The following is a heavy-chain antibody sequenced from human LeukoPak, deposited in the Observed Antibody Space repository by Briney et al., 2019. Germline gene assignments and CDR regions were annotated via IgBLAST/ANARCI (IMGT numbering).Heavy chain of an antibody. CDR1: GGSLSGYY. J-gene: IGHJ4*02. CDR2: INHSGNT. CDR3: ARHNRGYDLFER. D-gene: IGHD5-12*01. Sequence: NSSETLSLTCAVYGGSLSGYYWSWIRQPPGKGLEWIGEINHSGNTNYNPSLKSRVTMSVVTPENQFSLKASSKTAADTAVYYCARHNRGYDLFERWGQGTLVTVSS. V-gene: IGHV4-34*01.